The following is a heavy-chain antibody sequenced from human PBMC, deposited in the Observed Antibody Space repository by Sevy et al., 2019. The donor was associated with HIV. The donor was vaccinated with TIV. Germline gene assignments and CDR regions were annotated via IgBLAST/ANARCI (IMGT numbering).Heavy chain of an antibody. V-gene: IGHV4-31*03. CDR3: ARDLMSIFGGMDV. Sequence: TLSLTCTVSGGSISSGGYYWSWIRQHPGKGVEWIGYIYYSGSTYYNPSLKSRVTISVDTSKNQFSLKLSSVNAADTAVYYRARDLMSIFGGMDVWGQGTTVIVSS. CDR1: GGSISSGGYY. J-gene: IGHJ6*02. D-gene: IGHD3-3*01. CDR2: IYYSGST.